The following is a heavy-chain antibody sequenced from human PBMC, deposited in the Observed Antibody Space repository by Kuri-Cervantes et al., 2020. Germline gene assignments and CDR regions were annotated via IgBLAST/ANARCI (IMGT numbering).Heavy chain of an antibody. D-gene: IGHD5-18*01. V-gene: IGHV4-34*01. CDR3: ARGYSYGWRWFDP. CDR2: IYHSGST. J-gene: IGHJ5*02. Sequence: ESLKISCAVYGGSFSGYYWSWIRQPPGKGLEWIGSIYHSGSTYYNPSLKSRVTISVDTSKNQFSLKLSSVTAADTAVYYCARGYSYGWRWFDPWGQGTLVTVSS. CDR1: GGSFSGYY.